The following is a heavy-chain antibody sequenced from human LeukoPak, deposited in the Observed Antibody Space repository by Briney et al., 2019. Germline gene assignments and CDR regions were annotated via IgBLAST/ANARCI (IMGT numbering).Heavy chain of an antibody. CDR2: ISGSGGST. D-gene: IGHD3-3*01. J-gene: IGHJ4*02. V-gene: IGHV3-23*01. CDR3: AYDFWGGYYTRLLDY. CDR1: GFTFSSYA. Sequence: GGSLRLSCAASGFTFSSYAMSWVRQAPGKGLEWVSAISGSGGSTYYADSVKGRFTISRDNSKNTLYLQMNSLRAEDTAVYYCAYDFWGGYYTRLLDYWGQGTLVTVSS.